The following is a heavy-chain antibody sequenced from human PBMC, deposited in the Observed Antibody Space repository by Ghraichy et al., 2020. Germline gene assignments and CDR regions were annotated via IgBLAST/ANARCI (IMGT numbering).Heavy chain of an antibody. CDR3: AKDSRELGFSDKFDVDV. J-gene: IGHJ6*02. D-gene: IGHD3-10*01. CDR2: ISHDGTKK. Sequence: GGSLRLSCAASRFTFNRYGMHWVRQAPGKGLEWVALISHDGTKKFYGDSVKGRFTISRDDSKNRLHLQMNSLRAEDTALYYCAKDSRELGFSDKFDVDVWGQGTTVTVSS. CDR1: RFTFNRYG. V-gene: IGHV3-30*18.